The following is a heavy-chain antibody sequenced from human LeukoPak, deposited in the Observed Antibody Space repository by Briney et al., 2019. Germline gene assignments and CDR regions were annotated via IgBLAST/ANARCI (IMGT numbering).Heavy chain of an antibody. Sequence: PGGSLRLSCAASGFTFSSYWMSWVRQAPGKGLEWVANINQDGSEKYYVDSVKGRFTISRDNAKNSLYLQMSSLRAEDTAVYYCARATDTIAARFDYWGQGTLVTVSS. D-gene: IGHD6-6*01. V-gene: IGHV3-7*01. J-gene: IGHJ4*02. CDR2: INQDGSEK. CDR3: ARATDTIAARFDY. CDR1: GFTFSSYW.